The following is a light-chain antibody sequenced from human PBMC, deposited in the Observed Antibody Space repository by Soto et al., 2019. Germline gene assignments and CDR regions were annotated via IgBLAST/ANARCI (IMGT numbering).Light chain of an antibody. J-gene: IGLJ3*02. CDR1: GGSIASNY. CDR3: QSYYDKNRGV. CDR2: EDN. Sequence: NFMLTQPHSVSESPGKTITISCTGSGGSIASNYVQWYQQRPGSAPTTVIYEDNQRPSGVPDRFAGSIDTSSNSASLTISGLQTEDEDDYYCQSYYDKNRGVFGGGTKVTVL. V-gene: IGLV6-57*02.